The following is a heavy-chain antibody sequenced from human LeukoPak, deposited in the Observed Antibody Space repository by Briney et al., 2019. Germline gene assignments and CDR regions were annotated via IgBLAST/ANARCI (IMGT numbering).Heavy chain of an antibody. J-gene: IGHJ4*02. CDR1: GFNVSCNY. CDR3: VTSTGQQFIPYDY. Sequence: PGGSLRLSCAASGFNVSCNYMTWIRQAPGKGLEWVSLIYGADAAYYAESVRGRFMISRDNLKNTLFLQMNSLRVEDTALYYCVTSTGQQFIPYDYWGQGTHVTVSS. CDR2: IYGADAA. V-gene: IGHV3-66*02. D-gene: IGHD6-13*01.